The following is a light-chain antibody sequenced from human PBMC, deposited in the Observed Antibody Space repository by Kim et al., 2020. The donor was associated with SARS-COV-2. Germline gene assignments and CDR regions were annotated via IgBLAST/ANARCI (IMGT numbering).Light chain of an antibody. Sequence: ASVKLTCTLSSGHGSYAIAWHQQQPEKGPRYLMKLNSDGCHSKGDGIPDRFSGSSSGAERYLTISSLQSEDEADYYCQTWNTGIRVFGGGTQLTVL. CDR3: QTWNTGIRV. V-gene: IGLV4-69*01. J-gene: IGLJ2*01. CDR1: SGHGSYA. CDR2: LNSDGCH.